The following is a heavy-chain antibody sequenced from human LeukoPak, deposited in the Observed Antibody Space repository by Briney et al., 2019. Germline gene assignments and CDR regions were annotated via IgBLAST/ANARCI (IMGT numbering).Heavy chain of an antibody. CDR2: IYYSGTA. J-gene: IGHJ3*02. CDR3: ARHDFFAFDI. Sequence: SGTLSLTCAVSGDSITNPKWWSWVRQPPGKGLEWLGEIYYSGTANYNPSLGSQVTISVDESRNQLSLRLSSVTAADTAVYYCARHDFFAFDIWGQGTMVTVSS. CDR1: GDSITNPKW. V-gene: IGHV4-4*02. D-gene: IGHD2-21*02.